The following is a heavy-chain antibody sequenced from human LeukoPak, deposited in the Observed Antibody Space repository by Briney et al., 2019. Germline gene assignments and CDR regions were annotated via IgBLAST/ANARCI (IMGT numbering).Heavy chain of an antibody. CDR3: ARGTYYDSSGYHYVGY. J-gene: IGHJ4*02. CDR1: GYTFTSYD. Sequence: GASVKVSCKASGYTFTSYDINWVRQATGQGLEWMGWMNPNSGNTGYAQKFQGRVTMTRNTSISTAYMELSSLRSEDTAVYYCARGTYYDSSGYHYVGYWGQGTLVTVSS. D-gene: IGHD3-22*01. V-gene: IGHV1-8*01. CDR2: MNPNSGNT.